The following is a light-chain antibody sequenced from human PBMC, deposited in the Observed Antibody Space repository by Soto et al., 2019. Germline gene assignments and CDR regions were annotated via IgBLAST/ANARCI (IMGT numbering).Light chain of an antibody. V-gene: IGLV2-14*01. CDR1: SSDVGGYNY. Sequence: QSALTQPASVSGSPGQSITISCTGTSSDVGGYNYVSWYQPHPGKAPKLMIYEVSNRPSGLSNRFSGSKSGNTASLTISGLQAEDEADYYCSSYTSSSTLEVFGGGTKVTVL. J-gene: IGLJ3*02. CDR3: SSYTSSSTLEV. CDR2: EVS.